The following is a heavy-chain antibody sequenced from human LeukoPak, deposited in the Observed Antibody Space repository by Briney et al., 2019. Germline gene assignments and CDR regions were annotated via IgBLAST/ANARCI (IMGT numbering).Heavy chain of an antibody. V-gene: IGHV3-11*01. D-gene: IGHD6-19*01. Sequence: PGGSLRLSCAASGFTFSDYYMSWIRQAQGKGLEWVSYISSSGSTIYYADSVKGRFTISRDNAKNSLYLQMNSLRAEDTAVYYCARVESSGWYGAFDIWGQGTMVTVSS. CDR1: GFTFSDYY. J-gene: IGHJ3*02. CDR2: ISSSGSTI. CDR3: ARVESSGWYGAFDI.